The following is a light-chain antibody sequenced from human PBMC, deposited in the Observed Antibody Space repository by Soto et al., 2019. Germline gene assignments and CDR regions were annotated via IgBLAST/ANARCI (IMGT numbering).Light chain of an antibody. CDR3: QQDNNWPPLT. CDR2: GAS. CDR1: QSVSVN. Sequence: EIVMTQSPATLSVSPGERATLSCRASQSVSVNLVWYQQKPGQPPRLLIYGASTRATGIPARFSGSGSGTEFTLTINSLQSEDFAVYYCQQDNNWPPLTFGGGTKVEIK. J-gene: IGKJ4*01. V-gene: IGKV3-15*01.